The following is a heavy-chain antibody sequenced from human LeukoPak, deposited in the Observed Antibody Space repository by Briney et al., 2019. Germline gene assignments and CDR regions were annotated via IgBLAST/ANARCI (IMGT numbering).Heavy chain of an antibody. Sequence: GGSLRLSCAASGFTCNSYSMNWVRQAPGKGLEWVSSISSSSSYIYYADSVKGRFTISRDNAKNSLYLQMNSLRAEDTAVYYCARAKYYYDSSSIFDIWGQGTMVTVSS. V-gene: IGHV3-21*01. CDR3: ARAKYYYDSSSIFDI. CDR1: GFTCNSYS. CDR2: ISSSSSYI. J-gene: IGHJ3*02. D-gene: IGHD3-22*01.